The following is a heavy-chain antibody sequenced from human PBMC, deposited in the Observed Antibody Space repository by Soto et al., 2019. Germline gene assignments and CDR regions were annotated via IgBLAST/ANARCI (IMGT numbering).Heavy chain of an antibody. Sequence: EVQLLESGENFVQPWGALRLSCAASGFTFRRYDMNWVRQPPGKVLEWVSTISGSGGGAYYADSVKGRFTISRDNSKNTLYLQMNSLRAEDTAIYYCAKEGASSWYFFDYWGQGTLVTVSS. CDR1: GFTFRRYD. J-gene: IGHJ4*02. D-gene: IGHD6-13*01. CDR2: ISGSGGGA. V-gene: IGHV3-23*01. CDR3: AKEGASSWYFFDY.